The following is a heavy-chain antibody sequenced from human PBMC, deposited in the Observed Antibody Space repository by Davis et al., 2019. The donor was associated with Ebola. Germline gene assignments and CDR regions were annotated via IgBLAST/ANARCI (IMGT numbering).Heavy chain of an antibody. Sequence: ASVKVSCKASGYAFTTYTFTWVRQAPGQGLEWMGWINTNTGNPTYAQGFTGRFVFSLDTSVSTAYLQISSLKAEDTAVYYCASYSSGGYWGQGTPVTVSS. J-gene: IGHJ4*02. D-gene: IGHD6-25*01. CDR3: ASYSSGGY. V-gene: IGHV7-4-1*02. CDR2: INTNTGNP. CDR1: GYAFTTYT.